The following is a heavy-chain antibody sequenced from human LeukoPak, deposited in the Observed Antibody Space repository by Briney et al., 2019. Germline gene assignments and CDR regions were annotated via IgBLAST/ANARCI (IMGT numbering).Heavy chain of an antibody. CDR3: TRMTTGHDY. CDR1: GVSFNDYY. D-gene: IGHD4-17*01. V-gene: IGHV4-34*01. CDR2: INHSGYT. J-gene: IGHJ4*02. Sequence: SETLSLTCAVSGVSFNDYYWSWVRQTPGKGLEWIGEINHSGYTNDSPSLKTRVTLSIDTSRKQFSLNLRSVTVADTGIYYCTRMTTGHDYWGQGTLVTVSS.